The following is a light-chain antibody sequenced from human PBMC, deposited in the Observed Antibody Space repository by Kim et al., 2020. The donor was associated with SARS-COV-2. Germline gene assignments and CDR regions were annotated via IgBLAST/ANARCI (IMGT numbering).Light chain of an antibody. CDR1: QSVSSN. V-gene: IGKV3-15*01. Sequence: YTGERVSLSGRASQSVSSNVASYQQKPGQAPRLLIYGASTRATGIPARFSGSGSGTEFTLTISSLQSEDFAIYYCQQYNNWPPLTFGGGTKVDIK. CDR3: QQYNNWPPLT. J-gene: IGKJ4*01. CDR2: GAS.